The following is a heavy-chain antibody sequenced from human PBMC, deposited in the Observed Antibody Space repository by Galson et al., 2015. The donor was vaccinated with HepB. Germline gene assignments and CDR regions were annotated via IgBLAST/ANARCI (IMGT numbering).Heavy chain of an antibody. CDR3: ARHPSSSFDD. V-gene: IGHV3-7*01. Sequence: SLRLSCAASGFTFSSSWMSWVRQAPGMGLEWVANVNQVGSEKNYVDSVRGRFTISRDNAKNSLFLQMNSLRAEDTGIYYCARHPSSSFDDWGLGTLVTVSS. CDR1: GFTFSSSW. D-gene: IGHD2-2*01. CDR2: VNQVGSEK. J-gene: IGHJ4*02.